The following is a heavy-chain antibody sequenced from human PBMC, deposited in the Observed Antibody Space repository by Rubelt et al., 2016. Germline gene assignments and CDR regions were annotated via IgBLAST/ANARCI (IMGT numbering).Heavy chain of an antibody. Sequence: GQPGGSLRLSCAASGFTFSGFGMSWVRQTPGRGLEWVSFISGDLHTIYYTDSVRGRFTISRDNAKSSLYLQMDNLRAEDTAVYYCARSYLSNSFDYRGQGTLVTVSS. D-gene: IGHD3-10*01. V-gene: IGHV3-48*04. J-gene: IGHJ4*02. CDR1: GFTFSGFG. CDR3: ARSYLSNSFDY. CDR2: ISGDLHTI.